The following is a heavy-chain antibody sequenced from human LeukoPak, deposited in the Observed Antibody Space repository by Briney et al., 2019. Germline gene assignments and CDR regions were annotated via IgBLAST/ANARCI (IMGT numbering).Heavy chain of an antibody. J-gene: IGHJ5*02. CDR2: ISSSSSYI. D-gene: IGHD6-13*01. CDR1: GFTFSSYS. V-gene: IGHV3-21*01. Sequence: GGSLRLSCAASGFTFSSYSMNWVRQAPGKGLEWVSSISSSSSYIYYADSVKGRFTISRDNAKNSLYLQMNSLRAEDTAVYYCARDPFTLGIAAAGTTRGAWWFDPWGQGTLVTVSS. CDR3: ARDPFTLGIAAAGTTRGAWWFDP.